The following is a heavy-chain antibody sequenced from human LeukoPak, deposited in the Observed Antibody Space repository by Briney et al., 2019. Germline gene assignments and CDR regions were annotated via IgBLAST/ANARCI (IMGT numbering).Heavy chain of an antibody. Sequence: SVKVSCKASGGTFSSYAISWVRQAPGQGLEWMGGIIPIFGTANYAQKFQGRVTITADKSTSTAYMELSSLRSDDTAVYYCARGTATSLIPHYYYYMDVCGEGTTVTISS. D-gene: IGHD1/OR15-1a*01. CDR3: ARGTATSLIPHYYYYMDV. V-gene: IGHV1-69*06. J-gene: IGHJ6*03. CDR1: GGTFSSYA. CDR2: IIPIFGTA.